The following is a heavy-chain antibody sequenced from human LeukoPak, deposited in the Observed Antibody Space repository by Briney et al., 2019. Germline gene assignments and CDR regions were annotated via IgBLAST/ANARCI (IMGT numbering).Heavy chain of an antibody. J-gene: IGHJ4*02. V-gene: IGHV1-46*01. CDR3: ARGWFRDGYNWGFDY. D-gene: IGHD5-24*01. Sequence: GASVKVSCKASGYTFTSYYMHWVRQAPGQGLEWMGIINPSGGSTSYAQKFQGRVTMTRDMSTSTVYMELSSLRSEDTAVYYCARGWFRDGYNWGFDYWGQGTLVTVSS. CDR1: GYTFTSYY. CDR2: INPSGGST.